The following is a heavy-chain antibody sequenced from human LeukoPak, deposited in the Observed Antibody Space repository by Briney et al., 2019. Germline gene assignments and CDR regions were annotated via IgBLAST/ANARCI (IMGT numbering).Heavy chain of an antibody. V-gene: IGHV3-74*01. CDR3: ARGASLAYYVDV. J-gene: IGHJ6*04. D-gene: IGHD3-16*01. CDR2: INSNGGTT. CDR1: GFTFSSYA. Sequence: GGSLRLSCAASGFTFSSYAMSWVRQAPGKGLVWVSRINSNGGTTTYADSVNGRFTISRDNAKNMVYLQMNSLRAEDTAVYYCARGASLAYYVDVWGKGTTVTVSS.